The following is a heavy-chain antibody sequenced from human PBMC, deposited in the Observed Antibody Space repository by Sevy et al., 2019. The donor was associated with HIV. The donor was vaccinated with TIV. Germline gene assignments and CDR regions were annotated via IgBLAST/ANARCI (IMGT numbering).Heavy chain of an antibody. V-gene: IGHV4-38-2*02. CDR3: ARVGVHYYDSSGYYGRHNWFDP. CDR1: GYSISSGYY. D-gene: IGHD3-22*01. Sequence: SETLSLTCTVSGYSISSGYYWGWIRQPPGKGLEWIGSIYHSGSTYYNPSLKSRVTIPVDTSKNQFSLKLSSVTAADTAVYYYARVGVHYYDSSGYYGRHNWFDPWGQGTLVTVSS. J-gene: IGHJ5*02. CDR2: IYHSGST.